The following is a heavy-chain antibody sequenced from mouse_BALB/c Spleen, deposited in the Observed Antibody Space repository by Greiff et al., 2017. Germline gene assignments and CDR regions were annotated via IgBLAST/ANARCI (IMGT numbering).Heavy chain of an antibody. Sequence: EVQLQQSGPGLVKPSQSLSLTCTVTGYSITSDYAWNWIRQFPGNKLEWMGYISYSGSTSYNPSLKSRISITRDTSKNQFFLQLNSVTTEDTATYYCASFYYDYPYAMDYWGQGTSVTVSS. V-gene: IGHV3-2*02. D-gene: IGHD2-4*01. CDR3: ASFYYDYPYAMDY. CDR2: ISYSGST. CDR1: GYSITSDYA. J-gene: IGHJ4*01.